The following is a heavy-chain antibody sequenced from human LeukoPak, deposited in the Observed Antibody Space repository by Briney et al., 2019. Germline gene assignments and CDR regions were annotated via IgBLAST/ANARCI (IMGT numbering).Heavy chain of an antibody. CDR1: GFTFSRYW. V-gene: IGHV3-7*01. D-gene: IGHD4-11*01. CDR3: ARESDHSNYLSSFDH. Sequence: GGSLRLSCAASGFTFSRYWMSWVRQAPGKRLEWVANIKHDGSEKYYVDSVKGRFTIPRDNAKNSLSLQMNSLRVEDTALYYCARESDHSNYLSSFDHWGPGTLVAVSS. J-gene: IGHJ4*02. CDR2: IKHDGSEK.